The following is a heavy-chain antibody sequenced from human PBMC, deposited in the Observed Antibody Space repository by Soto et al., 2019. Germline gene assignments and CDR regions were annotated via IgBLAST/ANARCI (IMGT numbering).Heavy chain of an antibody. CDR3: AGLTDGPTVLTP. V-gene: IGHV4-34*01. CDR2: INHSGST. Sequence: SETLSLTCAVYGGSFSGYYWSWIRQPPGKGLEWIGEINHSGSTNYNPSLKSRVTISVDTSKNQFSLKLSSVTAADTAVYYCAGLTDGPTVLTPWGQGTLVTVSS. J-gene: IGHJ4*02. CDR1: GGSFSGYY. D-gene: IGHD4-17*01.